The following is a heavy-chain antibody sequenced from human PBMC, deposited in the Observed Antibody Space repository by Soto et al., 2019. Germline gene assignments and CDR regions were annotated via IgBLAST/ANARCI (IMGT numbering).Heavy chain of an antibody. Sequence: SETLSLTCTVSGGSISNYYWSWIRQPPGKGLEWIGYIYYSGSTNYNPSLKSRLTISVDTSKNQFSLKLSSVTAADTAVYYCARSRRRGYHAVDYWGQGTLVTVSS. J-gene: IGHJ4*02. CDR1: GGSISNYY. CDR2: IYYSGST. D-gene: IGHD5-12*01. CDR3: ARSRRRGYHAVDY. V-gene: IGHV4-59*01.